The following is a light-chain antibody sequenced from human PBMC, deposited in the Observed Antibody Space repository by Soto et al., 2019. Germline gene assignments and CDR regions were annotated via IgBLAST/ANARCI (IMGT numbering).Light chain of an antibody. CDR2: DVS. V-gene: IGLV2-14*03. CDR3: SSYTSSSTYV. J-gene: IGLJ1*01. Sequence: LTQPASVSGSPGQSITISCTGTSTDVGGYNYVSWYQQHPGKAPKLMIYDVSNRPSGVSNCFSGSKSGNTASLTISGLQPEDEADYYCSSYTSSSTYVFGTGTKVTVL. CDR1: STDVGGYNY.